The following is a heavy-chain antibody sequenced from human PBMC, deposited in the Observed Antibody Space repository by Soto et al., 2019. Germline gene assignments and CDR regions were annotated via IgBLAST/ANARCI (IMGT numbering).Heavy chain of an antibody. J-gene: IGHJ5*01. Sequence: SQTLSLTCAISRDSVSNNSVAWNWVRQSPSRGLEWLGRTYYRSKWHYDYAPSVRSRITINPDTSRNHFSLKLSSVTAADTAVYYCAREPYQYDDSGYYDSWGQGTLVTVSS. CDR2: TYYRSKWHY. CDR3: AREPYQYDDSGYYDS. CDR1: RDSVSNNSVA. V-gene: IGHV6-1*01. D-gene: IGHD3-22*01.